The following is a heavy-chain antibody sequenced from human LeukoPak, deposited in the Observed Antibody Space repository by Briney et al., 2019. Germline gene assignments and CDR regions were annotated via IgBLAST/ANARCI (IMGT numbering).Heavy chain of an antibody. CDR1: GFTFSSYG. J-gene: IGHJ4*02. D-gene: IGHD5-24*01. Sequence: PGGSLRLSCAASGFTFSSYGMHWVRQAPGKGLEWVAVIWYDGSNKYCADSVKGRFTISRDNSKNTLFLQMNSLRAEDTAVYYCANAAGYSPGDYWGQGTLVTVSS. CDR3: ANAAGYSPGDY. V-gene: IGHV3-33*06. CDR2: IWYDGSNK.